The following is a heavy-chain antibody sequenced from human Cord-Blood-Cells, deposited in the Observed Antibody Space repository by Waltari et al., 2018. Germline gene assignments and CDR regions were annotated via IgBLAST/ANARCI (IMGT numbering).Heavy chain of an antibody. V-gene: IGHV3-21*01. CDR3: ARGAAMLDY. J-gene: IGHJ4*02. D-gene: IGHD2-2*01. CDR1: GFTFSSYS. CDR2: ISSSISYI. Sequence: EVQLVESGGGLVKPGGSLRLSCAASGFTFSSYSMNWVRQAPGKGLEWVSSISSSISYIYYADSVKGRFTISRDNAKNSLYLQMNSLRAEDTAVYYCARGAAMLDYWGQGTLVTVSS.